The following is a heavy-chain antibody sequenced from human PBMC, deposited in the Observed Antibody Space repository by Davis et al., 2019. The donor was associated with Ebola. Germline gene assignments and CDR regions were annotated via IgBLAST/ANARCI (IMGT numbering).Heavy chain of an antibody. J-gene: IGHJ4*02. CDR1: GFTFSSYA. Sequence: PGGSLRLSCAASGFTFSSYAMHWVRQAPGKGLEWVAVISYDGSNKYYADSVKGRFTISRDNSKNTLYLQMNSLRAEDTAVYYCARTYDFWSGYPLDYWGQGTLVTVSS. D-gene: IGHD3-3*01. CDR2: ISYDGSNK. CDR3: ARTYDFWSGYPLDY. V-gene: IGHV3-30-3*01.